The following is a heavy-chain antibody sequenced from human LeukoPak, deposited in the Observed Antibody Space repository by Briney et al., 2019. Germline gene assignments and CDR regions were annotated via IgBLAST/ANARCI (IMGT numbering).Heavy chain of an antibody. D-gene: IGHD6-25*01. J-gene: IGHJ4*02. CDR1: VGTFSDYA. Sequence: SVKVSCKAYVGTFSDYALSWVRLAPGQGLEWMGGIIPIFDSPTYSQNFQDRVTMTIDESTDTAYLELRSLTSDDTAIYYCARQVVAAGFDDWGQGTLVTVSS. CDR2: IIPIFDSP. V-gene: IGHV1-69*05. CDR3: ARQVVAAGFDD.